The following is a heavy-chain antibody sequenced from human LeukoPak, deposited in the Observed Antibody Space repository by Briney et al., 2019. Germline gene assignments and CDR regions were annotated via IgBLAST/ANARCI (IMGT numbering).Heavy chain of an antibody. J-gene: IGHJ4*02. CDR2: INWNGGST. D-gene: IGHD3-22*01. CDR3: ARAYYYDSSGYYERVGFDY. V-gene: IGHV3-20*04. Sequence: GGSLRLSCAASGFTFDDYGMSWVRQAPGKGLEWVSGINWNGGSTGYADSVKGRFTISRDNAKNSLYLQMNSLRAEDTALYYCARAYYYDSSGYYERVGFDYWGQGTLVTVSS. CDR1: GFTFDDYG.